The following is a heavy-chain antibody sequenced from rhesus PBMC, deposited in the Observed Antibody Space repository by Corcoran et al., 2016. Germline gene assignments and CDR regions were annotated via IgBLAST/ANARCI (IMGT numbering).Heavy chain of an antibody. V-gene: IGHV4S14*01. Sequence: QVQLQASGPGLVKQSGTLSLTGAVSGYSLRSGYYWGVVRRPPGKGVEWLGCIYGSCGRHYLNPSLNSLATLSVDSSKYQFSLQLSSLTAAYTAVYYFARSHCTSTTCLDAFDFWGQGLMVTVSS. CDR1: GYSLRSGYY. CDR2: IYGSCGRH. D-gene: IGHD2-2*01. CDR3: ARSHCTSTTCLDAFDF. J-gene: IGHJ3*01.